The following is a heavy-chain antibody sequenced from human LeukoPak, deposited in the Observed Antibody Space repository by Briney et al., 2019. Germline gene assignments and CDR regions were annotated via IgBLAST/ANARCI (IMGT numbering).Heavy chain of an antibody. V-gene: IGHV3-30*04. D-gene: IGHD5-24*01. CDR1: GFTFSSYA. Sequence: GGSLRLSCAASGFTFSSYAMHWVCQAPGKGLEWVAVISYDGSNKYYADSVKGRFTISRDNSKNTLYLQMNSLRAEDTAVYYCAREGDGYNDNPFDYWGQGTLVTVSS. CDR2: ISYDGSNK. J-gene: IGHJ4*02. CDR3: AREGDGYNDNPFDY.